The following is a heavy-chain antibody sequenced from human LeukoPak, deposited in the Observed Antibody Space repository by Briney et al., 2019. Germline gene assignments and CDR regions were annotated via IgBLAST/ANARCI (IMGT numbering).Heavy chain of an antibody. D-gene: IGHD6-13*01. CDR3: ARDPRTYDSSSWYGT. V-gene: IGHV1-18*04. Sequence: GASVKVSCRASGYTFTGYYMHWVRQAPGQGLEWMGWISAYNGNTNYAQKLQGRVTMTTDTSTSTAYMELRSLRSDDTAVYYCARDPRTYDSSSWYGTWGQGTLVTVSS. CDR1: GYTFTGYY. J-gene: IGHJ5*02. CDR2: ISAYNGNT.